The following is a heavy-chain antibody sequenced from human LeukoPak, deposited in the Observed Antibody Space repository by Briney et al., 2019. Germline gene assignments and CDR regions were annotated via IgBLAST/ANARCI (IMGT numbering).Heavy chain of an antibody. J-gene: IGHJ4*02. CDR2: IWHDGSKQ. D-gene: IGHD4-17*01. V-gene: IGHV3-33*01. Sequence: GGSLRLSCAGSGFTFSHYGIYWVRQAPGKGLEWVAAIWHDGSKQLYRDAVKGRFTISRDNAKNSLYLQMNSLRAEDTAVYYCARDGGRTTGGYWGQGTLVTVSS. CDR1: GFTFSHYG. CDR3: ARDGGRTTGGY.